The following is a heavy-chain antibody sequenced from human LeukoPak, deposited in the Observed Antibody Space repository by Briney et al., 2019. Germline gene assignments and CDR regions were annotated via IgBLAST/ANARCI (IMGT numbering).Heavy chain of an antibody. CDR2: LFHNGPS. CDR3: GRLWFANWIDP. D-gene: IGHD2-21*01. CDR1: GVSISDGYY. Sequence: SETLSLTCDVSGVSISDGYYWGWIRQPPGKGLEWIGSLFHNGPSYYNPSLKSRGIITMDTSKNQFYLKLTSATAADTAVYFCGRLWFANWIDPWGQGALVTVS. J-gene: IGHJ5*02. V-gene: IGHV4-38-2*01.